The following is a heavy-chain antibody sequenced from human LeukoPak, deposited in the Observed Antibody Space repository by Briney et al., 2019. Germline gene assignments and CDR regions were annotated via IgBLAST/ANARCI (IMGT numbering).Heavy chain of an antibody. CDR3: ARATSRTRAIVDY. D-gene: IGHD2-15*01. CDR2: IYYSGST. V-gene: IGHV4-39*07. CDR1: GGSISSSSYY. Sequence: SETLSLTCTVSGGSISSSSYYWGWIRQPPGKGLEWIGSIYYSGSTYYNPSLKSRVTISVDTSKNQFSLKLSSVTAADTAVYYCARATSRTRAIVDYWGQGTLVTVSS. J-gene: IGHJ4*02.